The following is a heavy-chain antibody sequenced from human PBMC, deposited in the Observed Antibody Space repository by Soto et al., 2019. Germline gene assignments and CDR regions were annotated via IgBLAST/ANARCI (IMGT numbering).Heavy chain of an antibody. D-gene: IGHD3-9*01. J-gene: IGHJ4*02. V-gene: IGHV3-74*01. CDR2: IDSDGSTT. CDR1: GFTFSSYW. CDR3: ASRYYDILTGLDY. Sequence: PGGSLRLSCAASGFTFSSYWMHWVRQAPGKGLVWVSRIDSDGSTTYYADSVKGRFTISRDNSKNTLYLQMNSLRAEDTAVYYCASRYYDILTGLDYWGQGTLVTVSS.